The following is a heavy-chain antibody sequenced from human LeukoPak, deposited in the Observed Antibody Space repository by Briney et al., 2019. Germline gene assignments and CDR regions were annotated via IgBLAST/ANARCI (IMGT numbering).Heavy chain of an antibody. CDR3: ATTRKGGYDY. Sequence: ASVKVSCKASGYTFTSYYMHWVPQAPGQGLEWMGIINPSGGSTSYAQKFQGRVTMTRDTSTSTVYMELSSLRSEDTAVYYCATTRKGGYDYWGQGTLVTVSS. D-gene: IGHD5-12*01. J-gene: IGHJ4*02. V-gene: IGHV1-46*03. CDR1: GYTFTSYY. CDR2: INPSGGST.